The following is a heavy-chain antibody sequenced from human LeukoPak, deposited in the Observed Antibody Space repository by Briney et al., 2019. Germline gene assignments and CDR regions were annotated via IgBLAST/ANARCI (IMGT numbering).Heavy chain of an antibody. Sequence: GGSLRLSCAASGFTFSSYAMHWVRQAPGKGLESVSAISSNGGSTYYANSVKGRFTISRDNSKNTLYLQMGSLRAEDMAVYYCAIGLRYCSSTSCLDVWGKGTTVTVSS. CDR3: AIGLRYCSSTSCLDV. CDR1: GFTFSSYA. V-gene: IGHV3-64*01. D-gene: IGHD2-2*01. J-gene: IGHJ6*04. CDR2: ISSNGGST.